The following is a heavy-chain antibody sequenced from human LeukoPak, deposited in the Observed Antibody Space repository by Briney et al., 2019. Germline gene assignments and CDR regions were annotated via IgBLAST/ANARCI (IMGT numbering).Heavy chain of an antibody. CDR2: ISGSGDWA. V-gene: IGHV3-23*02. CDR3: TTGPPDYDSSAYYRYFQN. J-gene: IGHJ1*01. D-gene: IGHD3-22*01. CDR1: GFTFSNYG. Sequence: GGSLRLSCTGAGFTFSNYGMSWVRQAPGKGLEWVSGISGSGDWAVYLDSVKGRVTISRDDSKSIAYLQMNSLNTEDTAVYYCTTGPPDYDSSAYYRYFQNWGQGTLVTVSS.